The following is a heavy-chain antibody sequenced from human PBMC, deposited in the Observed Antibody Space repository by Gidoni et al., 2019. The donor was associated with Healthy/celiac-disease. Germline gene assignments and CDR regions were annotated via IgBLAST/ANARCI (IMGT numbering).Heavy chain of an antibody. D-gene: IGHD5-12*01. J-gene: IGHJ4*02. CDR1: VYTFTSYG. V-gene: IGHV1-18*01. CDR3: ARDLYSGYDLVY. CDR2: ISAYNGNT. Sequence: QVQLVQPGAEVKKPGASAKVPCKASVYTFTSYGISWVRQAPGQGLEWMGWISAYNGNTNYAQKLQGRVTMTTDTSTSTAYMELRSLRSDDTAVYYCARDLYSGYDLVYWGQGTLVTVSS.